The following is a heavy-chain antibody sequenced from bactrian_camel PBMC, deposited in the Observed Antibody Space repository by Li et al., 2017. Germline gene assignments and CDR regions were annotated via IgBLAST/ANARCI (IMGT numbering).Heavy chain of an antibody. CDR3: VGDLGELGGTGVAYLAY. CDR1: GVTYSMYC. CDR2: IDGDGTT. J-gene: IGHJ4*01. V-gene: IGHV3S55*01. D-gene: IGHD7*01. Sequence: HVQLVESGGGSVQAGGSLRLSCAAPGVTYSMYCMAWFREGPGKEREGVASIDGDGTTTYADSVKGRFTISRDNAKNTLYLQMYSLKTEDTGVYYCVGDLGELGGTGVAYLAYWGQGTQVTVS.